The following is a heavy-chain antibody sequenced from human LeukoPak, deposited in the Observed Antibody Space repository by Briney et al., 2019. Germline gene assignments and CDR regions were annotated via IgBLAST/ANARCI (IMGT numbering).Heavy chain of an antibody. J-gene: IGHJ6*03. V-gene: IGHV3-74*01. D-gene: IGHD1-26*01. CDR3: ARDPYSGSYGNYYYYFMDV. CDR1: GFTFSSYW. Sequence: PGGSLRLSCAASGFTFSSYWMSWVRQAPGKGLVWVSRINSDGSSTSYADSVKGRFTISRDNAKNSLYLQMNSLRAEDTAVYYCARDPYSGSYGNYYYYFMDVWGKGTTVTISS. CDR2: INSDGSST.